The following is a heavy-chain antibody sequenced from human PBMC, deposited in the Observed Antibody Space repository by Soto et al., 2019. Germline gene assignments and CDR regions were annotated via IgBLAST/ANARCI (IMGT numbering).Heavy chain of an antibody. Sequence: GGSMRLSCAASGFTFSSYAMSWVRQAPGKGLEWVSAISGSGGSTYYADSVKGRFTISRDNSKNTLYLQMNSLRAEDTAVYYCAKVGDDFWSGYYKGGDAFDIWGQGTVVTVSS. J-gene: IGHJ3*02. CDR3: AKVGDDFWSGYYKGGDAFDI. D-gene: IGHD3-3*01. CDR1: GFTFSSYA. CDR2: ISGSGGST. V-gene: IGHV3-23*01.